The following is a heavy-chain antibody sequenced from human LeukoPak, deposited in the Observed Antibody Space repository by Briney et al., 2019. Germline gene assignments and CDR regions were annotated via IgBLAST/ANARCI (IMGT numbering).Heavy chain of an antibody. CDR3: ARDKSYFGSGNYHYFDS. V-gene: IGHV3-30*03. J-gene: IGHJ4*02. Sequence: GGSLRLSCVASGFAFSQFPVHWARQAPGKRLEWVAFISHDGGNKKYGDSVKGRFTISRDNSKNTVYLQMNSLRPEDTALYYCARDKSYFGSGNYHYFDSWGQGALVIVSS. D-gene: IGHD3-10*01. CDR2: ISHDGGNK. CDR1: GFAFSQFP.